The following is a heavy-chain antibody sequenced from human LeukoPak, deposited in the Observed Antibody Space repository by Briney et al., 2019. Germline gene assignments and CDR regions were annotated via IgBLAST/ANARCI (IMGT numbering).Heavy chain of an antibody. J-gene: IGHJ4*02. CDR1: GESFVGYY. V-gene: IGHV4-34*01. CDR3: ARCSGTTDFDY. CDR2: IDYTGST. D-gene: IGHD1-14*01. Sequence: SSETLSLTCAVYGESFVGYYWAWIRQPPGKGLEWIGEIDYTGSTNYNPSLKSRVTISVDTSKNQFSLKLSSVTAADTAVYYCARCSGTTDFDYWGQGTLVTVSS.